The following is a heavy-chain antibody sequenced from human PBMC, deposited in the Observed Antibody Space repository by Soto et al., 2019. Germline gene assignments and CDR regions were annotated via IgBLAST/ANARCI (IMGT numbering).Heavy chain of an antibody. CDR1: GGAISTIA. V-gene: IGHV1-69*13. D-gene: IGHD1-26*01. Sequence: VASVKVSCKASGGAISTIAITWVRRAPGQGLEWMGAFIPSFGTAIYAQKFQGRVTISADESTSSAYMDLGSLRSDDTAVYYCTRAQFRYTGTYVAADWFDPWGQGTLVTVSS. CDR2: FIPSFGTA. CDR3: TRAQFRYTGTYVAADWFDP. J-gene: IGHJ5*02.